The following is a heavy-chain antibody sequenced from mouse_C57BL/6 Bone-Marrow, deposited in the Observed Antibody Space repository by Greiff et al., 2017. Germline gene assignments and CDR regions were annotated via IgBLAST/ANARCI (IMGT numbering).Heavy chain of an antibody. CDR1: GFTFSDYG. V-gene: IGHV5-17*01. J-gene: IGHJ2*01. CDR3: ARFNWDYFDY. CDR2: ISSGSSTI. Sequence: EVKVVESGGGLVKPGGSLKLSCAASGFTFSDYGMHWVRQAPEKGLEWVAYISSGSSTIYYADTVKGRFTISRDNATNTLFLQMTSLRSEDTAMYYCARFNWDYFDYWGRGTTLTVSS. D-gene: IGHD4-1*02.